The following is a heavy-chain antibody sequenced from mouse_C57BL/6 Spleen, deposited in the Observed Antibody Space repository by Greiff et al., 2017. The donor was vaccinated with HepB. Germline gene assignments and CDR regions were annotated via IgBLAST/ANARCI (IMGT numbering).Heavy chain of an antibody. D-gene: IGHD2-4*01. J-gene: IGHJ3*01. CDR3: AGGIRDYDYDRGFAY. Sequence: QVQLQQSGAELVKPGASVKISCKASGYAFSSYWMNWVKQRPGKGLEWIGQIYPGDGDTNYNGKFKGKATLTADKSSSTAYMQLSSLTSEDSAVYFCAGGIRDYDYDRGFAYWGQGTLVTVSA. CDR1: GYAFSSYW. V-gene: IGHV1-80*01. CDR2: IYPGDGDT.